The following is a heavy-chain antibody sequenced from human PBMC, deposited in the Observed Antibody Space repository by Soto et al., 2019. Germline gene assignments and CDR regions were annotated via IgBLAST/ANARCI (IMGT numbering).Heavy chain of an antibody. CDR2: IWYDGSNK. Sequence: GGSLRLSCAASGFTFSSYGMHWVRQAPGKGLEWVAVIWYDGSNKYYADSVKGRFTISRDNSKNTLYLQMNSLRAEDTAVYYCAIFWSGGIGYYYGMDVWGQGTTVTVSS. J-gene: IGHJ6*02. D-gene: IGHD3-3*01. CDR3: AIFWSGGIGYYYGMDV. CDR1: GFTFSSYG. V-gene: IGHV3-33*01.